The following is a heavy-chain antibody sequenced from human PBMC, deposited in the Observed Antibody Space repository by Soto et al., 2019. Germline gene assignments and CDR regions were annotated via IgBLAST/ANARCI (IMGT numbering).Heavy chain of an antibody. D-gene: IGHD4-17*01. Sequence: GGSLRLSCAASGFTFSSYSMNWVRQAPGKGLEWVSSISSSSSYIYYADSVKGRFTISRDNAKNSLYLQMNSLRAEDTAVYYCARDSNDGDYVIPYYYYGTDVWGHRTTVTV. CDR1: GFTFSSYS. CDR3: ARDSNDGDYVIPYYYYGTDV. CDR2: ISSSSSYI. V-gene: IGHV3-21*01. J-gene: IGHJ6*02.